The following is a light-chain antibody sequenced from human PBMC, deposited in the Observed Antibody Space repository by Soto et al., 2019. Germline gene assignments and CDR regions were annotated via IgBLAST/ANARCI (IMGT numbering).Light chain of an antibody. J-gene: IGLJ2*01. CDR3: AAWDDSVNGVV. CDR1: SSNIGNNA. Sequence: QPVLTQPPSVSEAPRQRVTISCSGSSSNIGNNAVNWYQQLPGKAPKLLIYYDDLLPSGVSDRFSGSKSGTAASLAISGLQSEDDADYCGAAWDDSVNGVVFGGGTKLAVL. CDR2: YDD. V-gene: IGLV1-36*01.